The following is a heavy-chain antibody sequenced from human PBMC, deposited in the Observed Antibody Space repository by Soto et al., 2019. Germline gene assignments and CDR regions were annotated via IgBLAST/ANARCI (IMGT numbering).Heavy chain of an antibody. CDR1: GFTFSSYA. CDR3: AKGYCSGGSCDNYWYFDL. V-gene: IGHV3-23*01. J-gene: IGHJ2*01. Sequence: EVQLLESGGGLVQPGGSLRLSCAASGFTFSSYAMSWVRQAPGKGLEWVSAISGSGGSTYYADPVKGRFTISRDNSKNTLYLQMNSLRAEDTAVYYCAKGYCSGGSCDNYWYFDLWGRGTLVTVSS. CDR2: ISGSGGST. D-gene: IGHD2-15*01.